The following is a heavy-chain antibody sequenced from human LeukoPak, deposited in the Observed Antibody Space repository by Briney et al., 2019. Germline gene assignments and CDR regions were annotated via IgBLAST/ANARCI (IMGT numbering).Heavy chain of an antibody. CDR2: IKEDGTET. CDR3: AKEGRSLQTY. D-gene: IGHD5-24*01. J-gene: IGHJ4*02. CDR1: GFMFSSNW. Sequence: GGSLRLSCAASGFMFSSNWMSWVRLAPGKGLEWVANIKEDGTETYYVDSVKGRFTISGDNAKNSLYLQMNSLRVEDMAVYYCAKEGRSLQTYWGQGTLVTVSS. V-gene: IGHV3-7*03.